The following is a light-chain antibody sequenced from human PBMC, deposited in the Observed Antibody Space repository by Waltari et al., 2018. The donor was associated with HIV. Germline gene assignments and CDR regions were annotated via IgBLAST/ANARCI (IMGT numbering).Light chain of an antibody. CDR3: QVWDSSSDHAI. V-gene: IGLV3-21*02. CDR1: NIGGKN. J-gene: IGLJ2*01. Sequence: SYVLTQAPSVSVAPGQTARVTWGGNNIGGKNVHWYQQKPGQAPGSVVYDGSDRPSGIPERFSGSNSGNTATLTINRVEAGDEADYYCQVWDSSSDHAIFGGGTKLTVL. CDR2: DGS.